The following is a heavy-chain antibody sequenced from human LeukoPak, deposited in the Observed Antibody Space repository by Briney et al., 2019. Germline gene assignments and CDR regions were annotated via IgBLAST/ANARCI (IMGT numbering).Heavy chain of an antibody. CDR3: ARGVAISSSGWHDTFDY. D-gene: IGHD6-19*01. Sequence: PGGSLRLSCGASGFTFSNSAMYWVRQAPGKGLEFVSVISTNGDRTYYADSVKGRFTISRDNSKNTLYLQMGSLRADDMAVYYCARGVAISSSGWHDTFDYWGQGALVTISS. CDR1: GFTFSNSA. J-gene: IGHJ4*02. V-gene: IGHV3-64*02. CDR2: ISTNGDRT.